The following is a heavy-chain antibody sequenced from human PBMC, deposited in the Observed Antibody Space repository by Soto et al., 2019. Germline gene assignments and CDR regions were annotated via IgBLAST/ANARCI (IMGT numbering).Heavy chain of an antibody. J-gene: IGHJ6*02. Sequence: PSETLSLTCTVSVGSISSFYWTWIRQSAGKGLEWIGRIYSSGSTNYNPSLKSRVTMSVDTSKNQFSLRLSSVTAADTAVYYCARLGWGSYYYYGMDVWGQGTTVTVSS. CDR3: ARLGWGSYYYYGMDV. D-gene: IGHD2-21*01. CDR1: VGSISSFY. CDR2: IYSSGST. V-gene: IGHV4-4*07.